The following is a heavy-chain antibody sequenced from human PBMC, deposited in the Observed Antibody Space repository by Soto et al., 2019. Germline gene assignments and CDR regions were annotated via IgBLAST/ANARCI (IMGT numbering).Heavy chain of an antibody. CDR1: GGSISSSSYY. CDR2: IYYSGST. CDR3: ARHHSYGDSLFDY. Sequence: QLQLQESGPGLVKPSETLSLTCTVSGGSISSSSYYWGWIRQPPGKGLEWIGSIYYSGSTYYNPSLKSRVTISVDTSKNQFSLKLSSVTAADTAVYYCARHHSYGDSLFDYWGQGTLVTVSS. D-gene: IGHD4-17*01. V-gene: IGHV4-39*01. J-gene: IGHJ4*02.